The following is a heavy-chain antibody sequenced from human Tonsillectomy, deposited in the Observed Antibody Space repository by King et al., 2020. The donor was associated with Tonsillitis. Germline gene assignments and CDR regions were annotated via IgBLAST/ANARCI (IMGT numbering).Heavy chain of an antibody. CDR2: IIPIFGTA. V-gene: IGHV1-69*01. Sequence: VQLVESGAEVKKPGSSVKVSCKASGGTFSSYAISWVRQAPGQGLEWMGGIIPIFGTANYAQKFQGRVTITADESTSTAYMELSSLRSEDTAVYYCARELHYYYDSSGYTFDPWGQGTLVTVSS. D-gene: IGHD3-22*01. J-gene: IGHJ5*02. CDR3: ARELHYYYDSSGYTFDP. CDR1: GGTFSSYA.